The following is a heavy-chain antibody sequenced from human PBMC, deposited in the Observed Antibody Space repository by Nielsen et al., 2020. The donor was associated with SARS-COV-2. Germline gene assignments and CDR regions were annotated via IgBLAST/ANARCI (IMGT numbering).Heavy chain of an antibody. Sequence: ASVKVSCKTSGYTFTSHYVHWVRQAPGQGLERMGLINSSGGRTIYAQMFQGRVTVTRDTSTSTVYMELGSLRSEDTAVYYCARGGLVVVDSFDYWGQGTLVTVSS. CDR1: GYTFTSHY. CDR3: ARGGLVVVDSFDY. D-gene: IGHD2-15*01. J-gene: IGHJ4*02. V-gene: IGHV1-46*01. CDR2: INSSGGRT.